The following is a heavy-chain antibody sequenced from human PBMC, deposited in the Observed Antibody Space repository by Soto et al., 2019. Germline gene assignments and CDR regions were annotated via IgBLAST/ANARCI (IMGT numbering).Heavy chain of an antibody. CDR1: GGSISSGGYY. D-gene: IGHD3-22*01. J-gene: IGHJ5*02. Sequence: RSLTCTVSGGSISSGGYYWSWIRQHPGKGLEWIGYIYYSGSTYYNPSLKSRVTISVDTSKSQFSLKLSSVTAADTAVYYCAKFSYHDSSGYYFYWFDPWGQGALVTVSS. V-gene: IGHV4-31*03. CDR2: IYYSGST. CDR3: AKFSYHDSSGYYFYWFDP.